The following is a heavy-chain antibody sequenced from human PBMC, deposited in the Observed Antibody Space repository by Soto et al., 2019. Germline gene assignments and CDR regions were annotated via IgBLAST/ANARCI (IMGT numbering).Heavy chain of an antibody. Sequence: SKTLSLTCAISGDSVSRNSSAWNCNSQSPSRGLEWLGRTYYRSKWYNDYAVSVKSRITINPDTSKNQFSLQLNSVTPEDTAVYYCARDGSSSNWFDPWGQGTLVTVSS. V-gene: IGHV6-1*01. CDR1: GDSVSRNSSA. CDR2: TYYRSKWYN. D-gene: IGHD6-13*01. CDR3: ARDGSSSNWFDP. J-gene: IGHJ5*02.